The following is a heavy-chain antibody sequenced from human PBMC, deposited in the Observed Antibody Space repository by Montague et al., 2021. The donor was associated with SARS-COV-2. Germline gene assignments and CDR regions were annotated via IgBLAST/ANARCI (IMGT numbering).Heavy chain of an antibody. CDR3: ARDLRWGYYDILTGYYRPLDY. D-gene: IGHD3-9*01. Sequence: SLRLSCAASGFTFSSYSMNWVRQAPGKGLEWVSYISSSSSTIYYADSVKGRFTISRDNAKNSLYLQMNSLRAVDTAVYYCARDLRWGYYDILTGYYRPLDYWGQGTLVTVSS. CDR2: ISSSSSTI. V-gene: IGHV3-48*04. CDR1: GFTFSSYS. J-gene: IGHJ4*02.